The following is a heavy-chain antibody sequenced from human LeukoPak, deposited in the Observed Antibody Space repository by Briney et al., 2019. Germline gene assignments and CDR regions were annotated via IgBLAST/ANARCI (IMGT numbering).Heavy chain of an antibody. V-gene: IGHV3-33*01. CDR1: GFIFSSYG. Sequence: GGSLRLSCAASGFIFSSYGMHWVRQAPGKGLEWVAVIWYDGSNKYYADSVKGRFTISRDNSKNTLYLQMNSLRAEDTAVYYCARGLVGATTTGLDYWGQGTLVTVSS. J-gene: IGHJ4*02. CDR3: ARGLVGATTTGLDY. D-gene: IGHD1-26*01. CDR2: IWYDGSNK.